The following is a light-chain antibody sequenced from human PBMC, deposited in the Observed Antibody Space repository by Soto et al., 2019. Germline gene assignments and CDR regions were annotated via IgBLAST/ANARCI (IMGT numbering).Light chain of an antibody. CDR2: RNN. CDR3: VTWDDSLSGRV. CDR1: GSNIGRNY. J-gene: IGLJ1*01. Sequence: QSVLPQPPSASGTPGQRVTISCSGGGSNIGRNYVYWYQQFPGTAPKIVIYRNNQRPSGVPDRFSGSKSDTSASLAISGLRSEDEADYYCVTWDDSLSGRVFGTGTKVTVL. V-gene: IGLV1-47*01.